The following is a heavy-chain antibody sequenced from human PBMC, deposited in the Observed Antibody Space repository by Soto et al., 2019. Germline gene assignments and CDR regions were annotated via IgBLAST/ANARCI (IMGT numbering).Heavy chain of an antibody. D-gene: IGHD2-15*01. J-gene: IGHJ5*02. Sequence: GGSLRLSCAASGFTFSSYAMSWVRQAPGKGLEWVSAISGSGGSTYYADSVKGRFTISRDNSKNTLYLQMNSLRAEDTAVYDCAKDYGGYCSCGSCYSGPIGGWFDPWGQGTLVTVSS. CDR3: AKDYGGYCSCGSCYSGPIGGWFDP. CDR1: GFTFSSYA. V-gene: IGHV3-23*01. CDR2: ISGSGGST.